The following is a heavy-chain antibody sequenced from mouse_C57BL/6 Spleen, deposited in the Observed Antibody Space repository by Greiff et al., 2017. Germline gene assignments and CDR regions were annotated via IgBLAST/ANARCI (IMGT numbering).Heavy chain of an antibody. Sequence: QVQLQQSGAELVRPGASVTLSCKASGYTFTDYEMHWVKQTPVHGLEWIGAIDPETGGTAYNQKFKGKAILTADKSSSTAYMELRSLTSEDSAVYYCTRRWVYWYFDVWGTGTTVTVSS. CDR3: TRRWVYWYFDV. D-gene: IGHD4-1*01. V-gene: IGHV1-15*01. CDR1: GYTFTDYE. J-gene: IGHJ1*03. CDR2: IDPETGGT.